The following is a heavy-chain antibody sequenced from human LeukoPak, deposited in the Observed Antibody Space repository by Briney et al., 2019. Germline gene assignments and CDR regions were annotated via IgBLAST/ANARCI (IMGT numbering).Heavy chain of an antibody. CDR3: ATFVRPWNPAGGYFDY. CDR1: GYTLTELS. Sequence: ASVKVSCTVSGYTLTELSMHWVRQAPGKGLEWMGGFDPEDGETIYAQKFQGRVTMTEDTSTDTAYMELSSLRSEDTAVYYCATFVRPWNPAGGYFDYGGKGPLVTVSS. J-gene: IGHJ4*02. CDR2: FDPEDGET. V-gene: IGHV1-24*01. D-gene: IGHD1-1*01.